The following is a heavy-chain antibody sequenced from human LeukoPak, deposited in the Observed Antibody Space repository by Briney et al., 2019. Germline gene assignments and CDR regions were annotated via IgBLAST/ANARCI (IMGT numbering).Heavy chain of an antibody. D-gene: IGHD3-10*01. Sequence: PGGSLRLSCAASGFSFSSHWVHWVRQAPGKGLVWVSRISDDGSYTSNVDSVKGRFTISRDNVNNMLYLHMNSLRAEDTAVYYCARGRIELTYYFDYWGQGTLVTVSS. CDR3: ARGRIELTYYFDY. CDR2: ISDDGSYT. J-gene: IGHJ4*02. V-gene: IGHV3-74*01. CDR1: GFSFSSHW.